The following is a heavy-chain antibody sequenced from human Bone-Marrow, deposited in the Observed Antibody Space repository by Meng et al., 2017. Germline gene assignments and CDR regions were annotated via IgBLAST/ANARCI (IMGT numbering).Heavy chain of an antibody. CDR1: GFTFSSYA. CDR2: ISYDGSNK. Sequence: GESLKISCAASGFTFSSYAMHWVRQAPGKGLEWVAVISYDGSNKYCADSVKGRFTISRDNSKNTLYLQMNSLRAEDTAVYYCARTVDTAMVTGNAFDIWGQGTMVTVSS. D-gene: IGHD5-18*01. CDR3: ARTVDTAMVTGNAFDI. V-gene: IGHV3-30*04. J-gene: IGHJ3*02.